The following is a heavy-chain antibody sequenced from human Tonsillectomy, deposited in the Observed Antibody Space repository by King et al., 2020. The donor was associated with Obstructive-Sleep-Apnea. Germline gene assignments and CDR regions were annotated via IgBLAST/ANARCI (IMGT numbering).Heavy chain of an antibody. CDR2: LSPHRGDT. CDR1: GYTFTVYY. J-gene: IGHJ4*02. D-gene: IGHD3-10*01. Sequence: QLVQSGAEVKKTWASVKVSCKASGYTFTVYYIHWGRQAPGKGLEWLGWLSPHRGDTQYAQKFQDRVTMTRDTSISTAYMDLGRLRSDDTAIYYCARDMSAYDSTSPAYWGQGTLVTVSS. V-gene: IGHV1-2*02. CDR3: ARDMSAYDSTSPAY.